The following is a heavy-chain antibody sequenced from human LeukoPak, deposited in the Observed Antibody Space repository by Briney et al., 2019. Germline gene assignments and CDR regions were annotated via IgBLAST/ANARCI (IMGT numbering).Heavy chain of an antibody. CDR3: AKAPSRAGSGWFQIDY. J-gene: IGHJ4*02. Sequence: GGSLRLSCAASGFTFSSYAMTWVRQAPGKGPEWVSTIGPSGGNTYYADSVKGRFTISRDNRDNSKNTLYLQMNSLRADDTAVYYCAKAPSRAGSGWFQIDYWGQGTLVTVSS. V-gene: IGHV3-23*01. D-gene: IGHD6-19*01. CDR1: GFTFSSYA. CDR2: IGPSGGNT.